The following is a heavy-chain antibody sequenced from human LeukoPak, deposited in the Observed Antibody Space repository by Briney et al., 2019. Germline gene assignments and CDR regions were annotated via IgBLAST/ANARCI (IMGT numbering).Heavy chain of an antibody. V-gene: IGHV4-61*02. J-gene: IGHJ4*02. Sequence: SETLSLTCTVSGGSISSSSYYWSWIRQPAGKGLEWIGRIYTSGSTNYNPSLKSRVTISVDTSKNQFSLKLSSVTAADTAVYYCARDDPSGSPSSYYFDYWGQGTLVTVSS. D-gene: IGHD1-26*01. CDR3: ARDDPSGSPSSYYFDY. CDR2: IYTSGST. CDR1: GGSISSSSYY.